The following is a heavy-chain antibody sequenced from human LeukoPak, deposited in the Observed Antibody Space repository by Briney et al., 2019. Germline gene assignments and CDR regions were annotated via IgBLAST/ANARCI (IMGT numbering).Heavy chain of an antibody. Sequence: AASVKVSCKASGGTFSSYAISWVRQAPGQGLEWMGGIIPIFGTANYAQKFQGRVTVTADESTSTAYMELSSLRSDDTAVYYCARRSSSFVDYWGQGTLVTVSS. CDR1: GGTFSSYA. J-gene: IGHJ4*02. CDR2: IIPIFGTA. V-gene: IGHV1-69*13. D-gene: IGHD6-13*01. CDR3: ARRSSSFVDY.